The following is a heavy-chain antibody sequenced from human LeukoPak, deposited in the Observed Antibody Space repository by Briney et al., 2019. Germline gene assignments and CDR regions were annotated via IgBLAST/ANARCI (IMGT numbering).Heavy chain of an antibody. D-gene: IGHD2-15*01. CDR1: GFTVSSSY. CDR3: VKEAVVGSPYFDY. V-gene: IGHV3-53*05. J-gene: IGHJ4*02. CDR2: FYRGDST. Sequence: GGSLRLSCAASGFTVSSSYMYWVRQAPGKGLEWVSFFYRGDSTYYAESVRGRFTISRDNSKNTLYLQMSSLRAEDTAVYYCVKEAVVGSPYFDYWGQGTLVTVSS.